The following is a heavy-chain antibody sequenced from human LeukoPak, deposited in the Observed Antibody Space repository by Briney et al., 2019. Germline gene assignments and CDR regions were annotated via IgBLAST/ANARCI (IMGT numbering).Heavy chain of an antibody. Sequence: SQTLSLTCTVSGGCISSGGYYWSWIRQHPGKGLGWIGYIYYSGSTYYNPSLKSRVTISVDTSKNQFSLKLSSVTAADTAVYYCASTPGSSGYSYYFDYWGQGTLVTVSS. V-gene: IGHV4-31*03. J-gene: IGHJ4*02. CDR1: GGCISSGGYY. CDR3: ASTPGSSGYSYYFDY. D-gene: IGHD3-22*01. CDR2: IYYSGST.